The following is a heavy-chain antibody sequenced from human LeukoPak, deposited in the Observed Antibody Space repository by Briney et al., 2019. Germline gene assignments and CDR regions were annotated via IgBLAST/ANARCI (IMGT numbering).Heavy chain of an antibody. V-gene: IGHV6-1*01. J-gene: IGHJ4*02. CDR3: ARGARGQFDS. Sequence: SQTLSLTCAISGDSFSSNSAAWHWLRQSPSRGLEWLGRTYYRSKWYNEYAASVKSRTTINADTSKNQFSMHLNSVTPEDTAVYYCARGARGQFDSWGQGTLVTVSS. CDR2: TYYRSKWYN. CDR1: GDSFSSNSAA. D-gene: IGHD3-16*01.